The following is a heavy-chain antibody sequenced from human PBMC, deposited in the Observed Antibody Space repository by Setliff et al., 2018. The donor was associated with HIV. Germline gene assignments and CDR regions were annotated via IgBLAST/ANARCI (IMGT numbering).Heavy chain of an antibody. V-gene: IGHV4-4*08. J-gene: IGHJ6*04. D-gene: IGHD3-10*01. Sequence: PSETLSLTCTVSGGSINSYYWSWIRQTPGKGLEWIGYIYASGSTNYNPSLKSRVTISVDTSKNQFSLNLSSVTAADTAVYYCARAHYYGSGFMDVWGRGTTVTVSS. CDR2: IYASGST. CDR3: ARAHYYGSGFMDV. CDR1: GGSINSYY.